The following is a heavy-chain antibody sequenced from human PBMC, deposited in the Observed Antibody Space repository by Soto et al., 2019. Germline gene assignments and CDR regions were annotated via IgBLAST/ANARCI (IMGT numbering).Heavy chain of an antibody. CDR3: ARGYHHGSHFGH. J-gene: IGHJ4*02. CDR2: IQDRGSPI. Sequence: GGSLRLSCAASRFTFSNYDMSWVRQAPGKGLEWVAYIQDRGSPIYYGESVKGRFTISRDNAKNTLYLQMSSLTAEDTAVYYCARGYHHGSHFGHWGQGVLVTVSS. V-gene: IGHV3-23*05. CDR1: RFTFSNYD. D-gene: IGHD2-15*01.